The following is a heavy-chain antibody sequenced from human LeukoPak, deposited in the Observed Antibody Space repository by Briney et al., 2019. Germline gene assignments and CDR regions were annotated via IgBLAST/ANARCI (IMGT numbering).Heavy chain of an antibody. CDR2: IQYSGST. CDR3: ARDRDSSTWYYFDH. CDR1: GGSISNYY. V-gene: IGHV4-59*01. J-gene: IGHJ4*02. D-gene: IGHD6-13*01. Sequence: PSETLSLTCTVSGGSISNYYWTWIRQPPGKGLEWIGYIQYSGSTNYNPSLKRRVTLTVDTSKNQFSLNLSSVTATDTAVYYCARDRDSSTWYYFDHWGQGTLVTVSS.